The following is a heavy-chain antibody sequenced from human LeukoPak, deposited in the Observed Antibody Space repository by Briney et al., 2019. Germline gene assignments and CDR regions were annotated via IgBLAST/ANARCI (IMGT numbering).Heavy chain of an antibody. CDR3: ATAVGATTAEYFQH. Sequence: ASVKVSCKVSGYTLTELSMHWVRQAPGKGLEWMGGFDPEDGETIYAQKFQGRVTMTEDTSTDTAYMELSSLRSEDTAVYYCATAVGATTAEYFQHWGQGTLVTVSS. CDR1: GYTLTELS. D-gene: IGHD1-26*01. J-gene: IGHJ1*01. CDR2: FDPEDGET. V-gene: IGHV1-24*01.